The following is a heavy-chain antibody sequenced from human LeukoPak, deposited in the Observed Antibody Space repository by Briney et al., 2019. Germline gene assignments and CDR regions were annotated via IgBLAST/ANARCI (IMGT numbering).Heavy chain of an antibody. J-gene: IGHJ4*02. CDR3: ANNNWNDYDY. V-gene: IGHV3-48*02. D-gene: IGHD1-20*01. CDR2: ISSSSSTI. Sequence: GGSLRLSCAASGFTFSSYSMNWVRQAPGKGLEWVSYISSSSSTIYYADSVKGRFTISRDNDKNSLYLQMNSLRDEDTAVYYCANNNWNDYDYWGQGTLVTVSS. CDR1: GFTFSSYS.